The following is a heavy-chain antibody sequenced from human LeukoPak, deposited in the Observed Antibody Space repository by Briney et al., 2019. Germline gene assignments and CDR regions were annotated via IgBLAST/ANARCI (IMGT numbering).Heavy chain of an antibody. CDR1: GGSISCGDYY. J-gene: IGHJ3*02. V-gene: IGHV4-30-4*08. Sequence: SETLSLTCTVSGGSISCGDYYWSWIRQPPGKGLEWIGYIYYSGSTYYNPSLKSRVTISVDTSKNQFSLRLSSVTAADTAAYYCARVASSSSDDAFDIWGQGTMVTVSS. D-gene: IGHD6-6*01. CDR3: ARVASSSSDDAFDI. CDR2: IYYSGST.